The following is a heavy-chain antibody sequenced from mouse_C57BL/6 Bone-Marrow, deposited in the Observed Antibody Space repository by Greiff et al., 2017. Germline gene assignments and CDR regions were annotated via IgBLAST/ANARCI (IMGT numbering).Heavy chain of an antibody. Sequence: QVQLQQSGAELVKPGASVKLSCKASGYTFTSYWMHWVKQRPGQGLEWIGMIHPNSGSTNYNEKFKSKATLTVDKSSSTAYMQLSSLTSEDSAVYYCARGTTVVPWYFDVWGTGTTVTVSS. V-gene: IGHV1-64*01. CDR1: GYTFTSYW. J-gene: IGHJ1*03. D-gene: IGHD1-1*01. CDR3: ARGTTVVPWYFDV. CDR2: IHPNSGST.